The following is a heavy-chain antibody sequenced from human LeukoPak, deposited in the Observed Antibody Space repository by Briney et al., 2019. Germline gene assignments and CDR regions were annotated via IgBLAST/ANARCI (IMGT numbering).Heavy chain of an antibody. CDR3: ARGPNGGGWIGDV. V-gene: IGHV3-11*06. J-gene: IGHJ6*02. CDR1: GFTFSDYY. D-gene: IGHD3-16*01. CDR2: ISSSSSYT. Sequence: KPGGSLRLSCAASGFTFSDYYMSWIRQAPGKGLEWVSYISSSSSYTNYADSVKGRFTISRDNANNSLYLQMNSLRAEDTAVYYCARGPNGGGWIGDVWGQGTTVTVSS.